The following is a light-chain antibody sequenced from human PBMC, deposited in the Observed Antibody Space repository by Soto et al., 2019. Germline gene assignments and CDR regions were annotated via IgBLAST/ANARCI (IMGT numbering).Light chain of an antibody. CDR1: QSVSSK. CDR3: QHYNDWPPTWT. J-gene: IGKJ1*01. CDR2: GAS. Sequence: EIVMTQSPATLSVSPGERVTLSCRASQSVSSKLAWYQQKPGQAPRVLIYGASTRATGIPARFSGSGSGTDFTLTISSLQSEDFAVYYCQHYNDWPPTWTFGQGTRVEI. V-gene: IGKV3-15*01.